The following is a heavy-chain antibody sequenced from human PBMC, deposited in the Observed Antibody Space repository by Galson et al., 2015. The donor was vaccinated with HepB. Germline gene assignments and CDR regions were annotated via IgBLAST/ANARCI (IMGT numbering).Heavy chain of an antibody. J-gene: IGHJ6*02. CDR2: INTHNGDT. D-gene: IGHD3-22*01. V-gene: IGHV1-18*04. CDR3: ARDRNYYDSSGYRGPLGDYGMDV. CDR1: GYTFTTYG. Sequence: SVKVSCKASGYTFTTYGIAWVRLAPGRGLEWMGWINTHNGDTIYAQKLQGRVAMTTDTSTSTAYMELRSLRSDDTAVCYCARDRNYYDSSGYRGPLGDYGMDVWGQGTTVTVSS.